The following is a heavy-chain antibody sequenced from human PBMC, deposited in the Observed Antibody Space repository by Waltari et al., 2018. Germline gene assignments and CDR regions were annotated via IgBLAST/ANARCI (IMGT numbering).Heavy chain of an antibody. Sequence: QLQLQESGAGLLKPSETLSLTCAVYGGSFSGYYWSWIRQPPGKGLEWIGEINHSGSTNYNPSLKSRVTMSVDTSKNQFSLKLSSVTAADTAVYYCARDGSSSWYTEWFDPWGQGTLVTVSS. CDR1: GGSFSGYY. CDR3: ARDGSSSWYTEWFDP. J-gene: IGHJ5*02. D-gene: IGHD6-13*01. CDR2: INHSGST. V-gene: IGHV4-34*01.